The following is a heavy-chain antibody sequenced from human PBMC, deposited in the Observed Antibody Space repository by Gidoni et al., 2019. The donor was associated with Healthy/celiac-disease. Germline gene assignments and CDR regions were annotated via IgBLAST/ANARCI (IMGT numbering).Heavy chain of an antibody. J-gene: IGHJ5*02. CDR3: ARYYWSVVVPAGSFDP. CDR2: IYYSGST. V-gene: IGHV4-61*01. D-gene: IGHD2-2*01. Sequence: QVQLQESGPGLVKPSETLSLTCTVSGGSVSSGRYYWSWIRQPPGKGLEWIGYIYYSGSTNYNPSLKSRVTISVDTSKNQFSLKLSSVTAADTAVYYCARYYWSVVVPAGSFDPWGQGTLVTVSS. CDR1: GGSVSSGRYY.